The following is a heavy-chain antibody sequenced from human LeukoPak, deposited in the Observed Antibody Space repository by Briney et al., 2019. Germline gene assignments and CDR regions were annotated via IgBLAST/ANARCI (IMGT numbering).Heavy chain of an antibody. CDR2: ISGSGGST. J-gene: IGHJ5*02. Sequence: PGRSLRLSRAASGFTFSSYGMSWVRQAPGKGLEWVSAISGSGGSTYYADSVKGRFTISRDNSKNTLYLQMNSLRAEDTAAYYCAKDILYDSRVGGLNWFDPWGQGTLVTVSS. CDR1: GFTFSSYG. D-gene: IGHD2/OR15-2a*01. V-gene: IGHV3-23*01. CDR3: AKDILYDSRVGGLNWFDP.